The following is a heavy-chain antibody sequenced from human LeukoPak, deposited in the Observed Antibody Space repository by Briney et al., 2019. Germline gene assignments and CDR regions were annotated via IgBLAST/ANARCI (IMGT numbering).Heavy chain of an antibody. V-gene: IGHV4-59*01. J-gene: IGHJ5*02. CDR1: SGSISDYY. D-gene: IGHD4-17*01. Sequence: PSETLSLTCTVSSGSISDYYWSWVRQPPGGGLGWIAFIHYTGHTKYNPSLKSRVTISVDTSKNLFSLELTSVTAADTAVYFCARDHWSGTVTIPGSWFDPWGRGTLVTVAS. CDR3: ARDHWSGTVTIPGSWFDP. CDR2: IHYTGHT.